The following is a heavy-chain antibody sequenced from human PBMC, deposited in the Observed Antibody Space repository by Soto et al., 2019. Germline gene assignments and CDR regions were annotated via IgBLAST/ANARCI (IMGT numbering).Heavy chain of an antibody. CDR3: ARDRGAYGMDV. CDR2: ISAYNGNT. CDR1: GYTFTSYG. V-gene: IGHV1-18*01. Sequence: QVQLVQSGAEVKKPGASVKVSCKASGYTFTSYGISWVRQAPGQGLEWMGWISAYNGNTNYAQKLQGRVTMTTDTSTSTAYTELRSLRSDDSAVYCCARDRGAYGMDVWGQGTTGTVSS. J-gene: IGHJ6*02.